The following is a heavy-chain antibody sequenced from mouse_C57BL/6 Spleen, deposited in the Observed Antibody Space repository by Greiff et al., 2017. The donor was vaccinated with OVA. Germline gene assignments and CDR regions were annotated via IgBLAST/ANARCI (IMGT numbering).Heavy chain of an antibody. CDR1: GYAFSSYW. CDR3: ARFGNYDYFDY. D-gene: IGHD2-1*01. Sequence: QVQLQQSGAELVKPGASVKISCKASGYAFSSYWMNWVKQRPGKGLEWIGKIYPGDGDTNYNGKFKGKATLTADKSSSTAYMQLISLTSEDSAVYFCARFGNYDYFDYWGQGTTLTVSS. J-gene: IGHJ2*01. CDR2: IYPGDGDT. V-gene: IGHV1-80*01.